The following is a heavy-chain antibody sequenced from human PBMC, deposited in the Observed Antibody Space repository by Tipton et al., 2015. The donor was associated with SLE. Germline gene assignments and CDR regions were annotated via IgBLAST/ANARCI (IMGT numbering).Heavy chain of an antibody. CDR2: MYYSGST. CDR3: AKDRHYDPHAFEI. CDR1: GGSVSSGSYY. V-gene: IGHV4-61*01. Sequence: TLSLTCTVSGGSVSSGSYYWSWIRQPPGKGLEWIAYMYYSGSTNYNPSLKSRITISLDTSKNQFSLKLASVTAADTAVYYCAKDRHYDPHAFEIWGQGTMVTVSS. J-gene: IGHJ3*02. D-gene: IGHD3-22*01.